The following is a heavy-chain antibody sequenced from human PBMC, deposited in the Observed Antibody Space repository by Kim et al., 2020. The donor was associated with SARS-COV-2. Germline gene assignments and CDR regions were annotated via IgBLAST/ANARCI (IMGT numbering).Heavy chain of an antibody. V-gene: IGHV4-39*01. CDR3: ARHSGVWFGEFLNWFDP. J-gene: IGHJ5*02. D-gene: IGHD3-10*01. CDR2: IYYSGST. Sequence: SETLSLTCTVSGGSISSSSYYWGWIRQPPGKGLEWIGSIYYSGSTYYNPSLKSRVTISVDTSKNQFSLKLSSVTAADTAVYYCARHSGVWFGEFLNWFDP. CDR1: GGSISSSSYY.